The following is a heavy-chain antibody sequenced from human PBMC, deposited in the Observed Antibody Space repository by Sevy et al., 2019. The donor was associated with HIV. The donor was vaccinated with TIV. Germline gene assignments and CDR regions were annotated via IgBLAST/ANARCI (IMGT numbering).Heavy chain of an antibody. CDR1: GFIFSNAW. Sequence: GGSLRLSCTTSGFIFSNAWMNWVRQAPGKGLEWVGRIKSKYDGGTTDYAAPVKGRCTVERDDSKNTEYMQMNSLKAEETAIYYCAAGGYYFDYWGQGTLVTVSS. V-gene: IGHV3-15*07. D-gene: IGHD3-22*01. CDR2: IKSKYDGGTT. CDR3: AAGGYYFDY. J-gene: IGHJ4*02.